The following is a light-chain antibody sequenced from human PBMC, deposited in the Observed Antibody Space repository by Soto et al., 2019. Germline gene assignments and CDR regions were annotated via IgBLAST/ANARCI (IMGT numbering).Light chain of an antibody. V-gene: IGKV1-8*01. J-gene: IGKJ5*01. CDR2: AAS. CDR3: QQYYSYPIT. Sequence: AIRMTQSPSSFSASTGDRVTITCRASQGISSYLAWYQQKPGKAPKLLIYAASTLQSGVPSRFSGSGSGTDFTLTISCLQPEDFAIYYCQQYYSYPITFGQGTRLEIK. CDR1: QGISSY.